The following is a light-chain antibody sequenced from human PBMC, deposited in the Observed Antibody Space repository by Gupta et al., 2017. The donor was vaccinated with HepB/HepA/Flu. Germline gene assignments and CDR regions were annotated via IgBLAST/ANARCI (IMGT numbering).Light chain of an antibody. J-gene: IGLJ2*01. CDR2: EVS. Sequence: SALTQAASVSRSPGTSITTSCTGTSNDVGSFDLVSWYQHHPAKTPKLIIYEVSKRPSGVADRFSGSKSGNTASLTISGLQVEDEADYYCCSYAGRASVVFGGGTKLTVL. V-gene: IGLV2-23*02. CDR1: SNDVGSFDL. CDR3: CSYAGRASVV.